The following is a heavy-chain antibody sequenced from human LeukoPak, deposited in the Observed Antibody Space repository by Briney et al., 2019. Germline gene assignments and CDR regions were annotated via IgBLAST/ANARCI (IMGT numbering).Heavy chain of an antibody. CDR2: IYYSGST. V-gene: IGHV4-39*01. CDR1: GGSISSSSYY. Sequence: SETLSLTCTVSGGSISSSSYYWGWIRQPPGKGLEWIGGIYYSGSTYYNPSLKSRVTISVDTSKNQFSLKLSSVTAADTAVYYCARQSMIVVVITSFSPDAFDIWGQGTMVTVSS. D-gene: IGHD3-22*01. J-gene: IGHJ3*02. CDR3: ARQSMIVVVITSFSPDAFDI.